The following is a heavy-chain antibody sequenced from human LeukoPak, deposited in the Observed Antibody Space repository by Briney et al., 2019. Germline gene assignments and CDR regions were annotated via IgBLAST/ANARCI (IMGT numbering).Heavy chain of an antibody. Sequence: SETLSLTCTVSGGSISSGGYYWSWIRQHPGKGLEWIGYIYYSGSTYYNPSLKSRVTISVDTSKNQFSLKLSSVTAADTAVYYCARGGYDILTGFYYYYGTDVWGQGTTVTVSS. CDR2: IYYSGST. CDR3: ARGGYDILTGFYYYYGTDV. V-gene: IGHV4-31*03. D-gene: IGHD3-9*01. CDR1: GGSISSGGYY. J-gene: IGHJ6*02.